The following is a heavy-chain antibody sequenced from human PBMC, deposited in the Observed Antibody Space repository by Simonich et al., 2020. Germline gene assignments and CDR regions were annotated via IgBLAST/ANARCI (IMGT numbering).Heavy chain of an antibody. V-gene: IGHV4-38-2*01. CDR3: ARVGYSNYYYYGMDV. Sequence: QVQLQESGPGLVKPSETLSLTCAVSGYSISSGYYWGWIRQPPGNVLEWIGSIDHKGTTYYNPSLKSRVTIAVDTSKNQFSRKLSSVTAADTAVYYCARVGYSNYYYYGMDVWGQGTTVTVSS. CDR2: IDHKGTT. D-gene: IGHD6-13*01. J-gene: IGHJ6*02. CDR1: GYSISSGYY.